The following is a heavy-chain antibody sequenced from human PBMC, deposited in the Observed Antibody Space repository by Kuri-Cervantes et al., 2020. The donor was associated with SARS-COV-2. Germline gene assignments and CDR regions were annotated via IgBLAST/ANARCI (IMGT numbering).Heavy chain of an antibody. Sequence: GGSLRLSCAVSGSYFGDYYMSWIRQAPGKGLEWISFISSSGTYINYADSVKGRFTISRDGAKNSLYLQMHSLRADDTAVYYCARGIHEGLDVWGPGTTVTVSS. J-gene: IGHJ6*02. CDR1: GSYFGDYY. CDR3: ARGIHEGLDV. V-gene: IGHV3-11*06. D-gene: IGHD5-18*01. CDR2: ISSSGTYI.